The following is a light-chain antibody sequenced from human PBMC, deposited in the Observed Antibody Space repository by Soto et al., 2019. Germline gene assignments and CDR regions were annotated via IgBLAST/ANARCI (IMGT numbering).Light chain of an antibody. Sequence: EIVLTQSPVTLSLSPGERATLSCRASQSVSSYLAWYQQKPGQAPRLLIYDASNRATGIPARFSGSGSVTDFTLTINRLEPEDFAVYYCQQRSTWPSTFGGGTKVESK. CDR2: DAS. CDR1: QSVSSY. J-gene: IGKJ4*01. CDR3: QQRSTWPST. V-gene: IGKV3-11*01.